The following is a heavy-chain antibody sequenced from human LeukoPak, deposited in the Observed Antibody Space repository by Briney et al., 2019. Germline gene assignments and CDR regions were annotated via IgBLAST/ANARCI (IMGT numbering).Heavy chain of an antibody. CDR2: ISSSGSTI. V-gene: IGHV3-11*04. CDR3: TGVPAAIEVENWFDP. D-gene: IGHD2-2*02. Sequence: PGGSLRLPCAASGFTFSDYYMSWIRQAPGKGLEWVSYISSSGSTIYYADSVKGRFTISRDNAKNSLYLQMNSLRAEDTAVYYCTGVPAAIEVENWFDPWGQGTLVTVSS. J-gene: IGHJ5*02. CDR1: GFTFSDYY.